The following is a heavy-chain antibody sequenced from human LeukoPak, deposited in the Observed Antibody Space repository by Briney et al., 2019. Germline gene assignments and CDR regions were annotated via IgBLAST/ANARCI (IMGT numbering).Heavy chain of an antibody. CDR3: AKDSHTYSSSWYLPFDY. CDR1: GFTFSSYA. J-gene: IGHJ4*02. CDR2: ISGSGGST. Sequence: GGSLRLSCAASGFTFSSYAMSWVRQAPGKGLEWVSAISGSGGSTYYADSVKGRFTISRDNSKNTLYLQMNSLRAEDTAVYYCAKDSHTYSSSWYLPFDYWGQGTLVTVSS. D-gene: IGHD6-13*01. V-gene: IGHV3-23*01.